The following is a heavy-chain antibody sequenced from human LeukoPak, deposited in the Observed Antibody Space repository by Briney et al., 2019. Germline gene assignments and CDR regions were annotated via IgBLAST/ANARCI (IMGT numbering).Heavy chain of an antibody. J-gene: IGHJ6*02. D-gene: IGHD3-10*01. CDR2: ISYDGSNK. CDR3: ARDGSRRGSGSYGMDV. Sequence: GGSLRLSCAASGFTFSNAWMSWVRQAPGKGLEWVAVISYDGSNKYYADSVKGRFTISRDNSKNTLYLQMNSLRAEDTAVYYCARDGSRRGSGSYGMDVWGQGTTVTVSS. V-gene: IGHV3-30-3*01. CDR1: GFTFSNAW.